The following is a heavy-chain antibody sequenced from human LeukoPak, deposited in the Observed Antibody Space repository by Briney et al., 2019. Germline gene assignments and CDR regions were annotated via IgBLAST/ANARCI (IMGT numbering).Heavy chain of an antibody. CDR3: FRGGGSSAYYYYFDY. CDR1: GLTFSRYG. Sequence: PGGSLRLSCAASGLTFSRYGMHWVRQSAGKGLMWVSGISADGSRITYADSVKGRFTITRDNARSTLFLQMDSLRDEDAAVYYCFRGGGSSAYYYYFDYWGQGSLVTVS. CDR2: ISADGSRI. J-gene: IGHJ4*02. D-gene: IGHD6-19*01. V-gene: IGHV3-74*03.